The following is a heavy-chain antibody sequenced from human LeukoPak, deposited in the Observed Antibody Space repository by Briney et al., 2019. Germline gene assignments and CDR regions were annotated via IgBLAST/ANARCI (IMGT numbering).Heavy chain of an antibody. Sequence: PSETLSLTCTVSGGSISSHHWSWIRQPPGKGLEWIGYIYYSGSTNYKPSLKSRVTISVDTSKNQFSPKLTSVTAADTAVYYCARHLDIAASGTFDYWGQGTLVTVSS. J-gene: IGHJ4*02. CDR3: ARHLDIAASGTFDY. V-gene: IGHV4-59*08. D-gene: IGHD6-13*01. CDR1: GGSISSHH. CDR2: IYYSGST.